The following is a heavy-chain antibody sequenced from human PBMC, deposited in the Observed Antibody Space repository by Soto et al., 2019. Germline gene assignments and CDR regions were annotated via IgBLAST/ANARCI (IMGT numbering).Heavy chain of an antibody. V-gene: IGHV3-30*18. CDR3: AKFPTIPYYDCVWGSYRFDY. D-gene: IGHD3-16*02. J-gene: IGHJ4*02. CDR1: GFTFSSYG. Sequence: GGSLRLSCAASGFTFSSYGMHWVRQAPGKGLEWVAVISYDGSNKYYADSVKGRFTISRDNSKNTLYLQMNSLRAEDTSVYYCAKFPTIPYYDCVWGSYRFDYWGQGT. CDR2: ISYDGSNK.